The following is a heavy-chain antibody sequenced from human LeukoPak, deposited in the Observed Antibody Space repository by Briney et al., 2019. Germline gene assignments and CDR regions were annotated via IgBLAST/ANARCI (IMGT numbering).Heavy chain of an antibody. CDR1: GLDVSSTY. Sequence: GSLRLSCASSGLDVSSTYMSWIRQAPGKGLEWVSTAFVGGDTYYAASVKGRFTLSKDSSRNTMFLQMHGLRPEDTAVYYCARDQLDDWGQGTLVAVSP. D-gene: IGHD5-24*01. V-gene: IGHV3-53*01. J-gene: IGHJ4*02. CDR3: ARDQLDD. CDR2: AFVGGDT.